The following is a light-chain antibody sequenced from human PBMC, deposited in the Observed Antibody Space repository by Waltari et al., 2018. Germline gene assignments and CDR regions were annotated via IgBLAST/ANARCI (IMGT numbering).Light chain of an antibody. J-gene: IGLJ1*01. Sequence: SYELTQPPSVSVSPGQTATITCSGDACPGQYASWYQQKPGHAPLLVIYKDNQRPSGIPERFSGSTSGTIVTLTISGVQAEDEADYYCQSADSSGAYKVFGTGTKVSVL. CDR3: QSADSSGAYKV. CDR2: KDN. CDR1: ACPGQY. V-gene: IGLV3-25*03.